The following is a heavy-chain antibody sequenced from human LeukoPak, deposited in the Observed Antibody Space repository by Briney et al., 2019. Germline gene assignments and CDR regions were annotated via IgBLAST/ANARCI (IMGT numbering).Heavy chain of an antibody. CDR1: GFTFSSYG. V-gene: IGHV3-48*02. CDR2: ISSSGSTI. J-gene: IGHJ4*02. Sequence: GGSLRLSCAASGFTFSSYGMPWVRQAPGKGLEWVSYISSSGSTIYYADSVKGRFTISRDNAKNSLYLQMNSLRDEDTAVYYCAREDRTPMVRGVITGGPDYWGQGTLVTVSS. CDR3: AREDRTPMVRGVITGGPDY. D-gene: IGHD3-10*01.